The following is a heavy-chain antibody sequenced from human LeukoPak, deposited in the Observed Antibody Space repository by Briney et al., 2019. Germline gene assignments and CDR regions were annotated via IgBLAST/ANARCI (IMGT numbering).Heavy chain of an antibody. J-gene: IGHJ4*02. Sequence: SETLSLTCTVSGGSISSGCYYWSWIRQPPGKGLEWIGYIYHSGSTYYNPSLKSRVTISVDRSKNQFSLKLSSVTAADTAVYYCARGYYYDPYFDYWGEGTLVTVSS. V-gene: IGHV4-30-2*01. CDR1: GGSISSGCYY. CDR2: IYHSGST. D-gene: IGHD3-22*01. CDR3: ARGYYYDPYFDY.